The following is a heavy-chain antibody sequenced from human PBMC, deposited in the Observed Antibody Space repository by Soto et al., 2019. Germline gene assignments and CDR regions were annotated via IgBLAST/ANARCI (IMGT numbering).Heavy chain of an antibody. CDR2: IRDSGGNT. V-gene: IGHV3-23*01. J-gene: IGHJ6*02. D-gene: IGHD5-12*01. CDR1: GFNFSSYA. Sequence: EVQLLESGGGLKQPGESLRLSCAASGFNFSSYAMSWVRQAPGKGLEWVSGIRDSGGNTYYADSVKGRFTISRDNSKNTVYLQMNSLRAEDTAVYYCAKSGGFSGYDWRGYYYYGMDVWGQGTTVTVSS. CDR3: AKSGGFSGYDWRGYYYYGMDV.